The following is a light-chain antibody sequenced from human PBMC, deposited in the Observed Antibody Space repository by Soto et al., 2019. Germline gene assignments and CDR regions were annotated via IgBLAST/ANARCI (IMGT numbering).Light chain of an antibody. V-gene: IGLV7-46*01. CDR1: TGAVTSGHY. CDR2: DTS. Sequence: QTVVTQEPSLTVSPGGTVTLTCGSSTGAVTSGHYPYWFQQKPGQAPRTLIYDTSNKHSWTPARFSGSLLGGKAALTLPGAQPEDEAEYYCLLSYSGARGVFGGGTQLTV. J-gene: IGLJ2*01. CDR3: LLSYSGARGV.